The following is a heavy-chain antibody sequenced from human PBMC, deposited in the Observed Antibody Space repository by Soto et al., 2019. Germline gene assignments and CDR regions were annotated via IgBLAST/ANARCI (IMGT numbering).Heavy chain of an antibody. CDR2: IFYSGNT. Sequence: SETLSLTCSVSGGSISTYYWNWIRQPPGKGLEYIGYIFYSGNTNYNPSLKSRVTMSVDTSKNQFSLKVNSVTAADTAMYYCARSSSWINGAFDMWGQGTKVTVSS. V-gene: IGHV4-59*01. CDR1: GGSISTYY. J-gene: IGHJ3*02. D-gene: IGHD6-13*01. CDR3: ARSSSWINGAFDM.